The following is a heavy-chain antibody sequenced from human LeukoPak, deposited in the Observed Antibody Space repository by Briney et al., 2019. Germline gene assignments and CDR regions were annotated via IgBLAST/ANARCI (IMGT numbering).Heavy chain of an antibody. V-gene: IGHV1-46*01. J-gene: IGHJ4*02. CDR2: INPSGGST. Sequence: ASVKVSCKASGYTFTSYYMHWVRQAPGQGLEWMGIINPSGGSTSYAQKFQGRVTMTRDTSTSTVYMELSSLRSEDTAVYYCASNYHDSSGGYGPRDYWGQGTLVTVSS. CDR1: GYTFTSYY. D-gene: IGHD3-22*01. CDR3: ASNYHDSSGGYGPRDY.